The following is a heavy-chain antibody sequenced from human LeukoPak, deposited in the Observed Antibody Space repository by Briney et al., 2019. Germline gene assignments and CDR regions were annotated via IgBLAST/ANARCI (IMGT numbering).Heavy chain of an antibody. CDR3: ARERGRGRDSPWFDY. CDR1: GFIVSGDF. D-gene: IGHD1-26*01. V-gene: IGHV3-53*01. J-gene: IGHJ4*02. CDR2: IYSDGST. Sequence: GGSLRLSCAASGFIVSGDFMSWVRQAPGKGLGWVSVIYSDGSTYYADSVKGRFTISRDNSKNTLDLQMTGLRAEDTAVYYCARERGRGRDSPWFDYWGQGTLVTVSS.